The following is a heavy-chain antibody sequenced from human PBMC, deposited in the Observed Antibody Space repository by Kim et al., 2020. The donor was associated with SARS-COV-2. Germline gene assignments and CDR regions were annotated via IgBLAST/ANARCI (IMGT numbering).Heavy chain of an antibody. J-gene: IGHJ3*02. CDR1: GFTFSSFW. CDR3: ARLAAGRRSTFDM. V-gene: IGHV3-7*01. D-gene: IGHD6-13*01. CDR2: IKQDGTEI. Sequence: GGSLRLSCEASGFTFSSFWMSWVRQAPGKGLEWVANIKQDGTEISYVDSVKGRFTISRDNPKNSLCLQMDSLRAEDTAVYYCARLAAGRRSTFDMWGQGTMVTVSS.